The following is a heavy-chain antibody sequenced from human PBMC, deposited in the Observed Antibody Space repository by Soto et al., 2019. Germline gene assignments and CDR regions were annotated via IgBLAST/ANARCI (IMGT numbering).Heavy chain of an antibody. V-gene: IGHV3-23*01. J-gene: IGHJ6*03. CDR1: GFTFSSYA. CDR2: ISGSGGST. Sequence: EVQLLESGGGLVQPGGSLRLSCAASGFTFSSYAMSWVRQAPGKRLEWVSAISGSGGSTYYADSVKGRFTISRDNSKNTLYLQMNSLRAEDTAVYYCAKGGAGPYYYYYMDVWGKGTTVTVSS. D-gene: IGHD3-10*01. CDR3: AKGGAGPYYYYYMDV.